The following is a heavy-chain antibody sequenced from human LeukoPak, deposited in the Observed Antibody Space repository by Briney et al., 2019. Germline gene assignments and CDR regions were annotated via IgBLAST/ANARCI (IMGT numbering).Heavy chain of an antibody. CDR3: AKAPGYCSGGSCYDY. J-gene: IGHJ4*02. CDR1: GFTFSSYA. V-gene: IGHV3-23*01. CDR2: ISGSGGST. Sequence: PAGSLRLACAASGFTFSSYAMSWVRQAPGKGLEWVSVISGSGGSTNHADSEKGRFSISRDNSKNTVYLQMNSLRADDTAVYYCAKAPGYCSGGSCYDYWGQGTLVTVSS. D-gene: IGHD2-15*01.